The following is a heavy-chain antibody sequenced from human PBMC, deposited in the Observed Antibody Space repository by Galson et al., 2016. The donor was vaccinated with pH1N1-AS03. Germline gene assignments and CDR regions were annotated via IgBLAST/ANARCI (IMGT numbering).Heavy chain of an antibody. V-gene: IGHV3-21*01. J-gene: IGHJ3*02. D-gene: IGHD3-22*01. Sequence: YKYYADRVKGRFTVSRDNAMNLLYLQMNSLRAEDTALYYCARSRSPDYYDSSTYRPDAFDIWGQGTMVTVSS. CDR3: ARSRSPDYYDSSTYRPDAFDI. CDR2: YK.